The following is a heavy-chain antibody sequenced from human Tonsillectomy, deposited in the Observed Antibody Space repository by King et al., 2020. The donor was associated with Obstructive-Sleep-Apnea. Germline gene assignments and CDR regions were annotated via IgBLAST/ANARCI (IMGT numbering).Heavy chain of an antibody. CDR1: GGSISGGDYY. V-gene: IGHV4-31*03. CDR3: ARDLLYDGSAYPNYYYYGMDV. Sequence: QLQESGPGLVKPSQTLSLTCTVSGGSISGGDYYWSWIRQHPVKGLEWIGYIYYSGSTYYNPSLRSRVSISVDTPKNQLSLNLSSVTAADTAVYYCARDLLYDGSAYPNYYYYGMDVWGQGTTVTVSS. J-gene: IGHJ6*02. D-gene: IGHD3-22*01. CDR2: IYYSGST.